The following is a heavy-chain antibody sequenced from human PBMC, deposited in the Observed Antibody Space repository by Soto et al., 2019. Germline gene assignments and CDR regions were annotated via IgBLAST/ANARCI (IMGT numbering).Heavy chain of an antibody. CDR2: IYHSGST. J-gene: IGHJ4*02. Sequence: PSETLSLTCAVSGGSISSGGYSWSWIRQPPGKGLEWIGYIYHSGSTYYNPSLKSRVTISVDRSKKQFSLKLSSVTAADTAVYYCARGLSRTVAIDYWGQGTLVTVSS. V-gene: IGHV4-30-2*01. CDR3: ARGLSRTVAIDY. CDR1: GGSISSGGYS. D-gene: IGHD4-4*01.